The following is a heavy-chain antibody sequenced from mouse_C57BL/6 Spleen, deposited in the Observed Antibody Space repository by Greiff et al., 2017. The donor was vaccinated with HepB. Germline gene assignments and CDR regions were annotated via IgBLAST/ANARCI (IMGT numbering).Heavy chain of an antibody. J-gene: IGHJ3*01. CDR3: ARADGSSSWFAY. D-gene: IGHD1-1*01. V-gene: IGHV1-64*01. CDR2: IHPNSGGT. Sequence: QVQLQQPGAELVKPGASVKLSCKASGYTFTSYWMHWVKQRPGQGLEWIGMIHPNSGGTNYNEKFKSKATLTVDKSSSTAYMQLSSLTSEDSAVYYCARADGSSSWFAYWGQGTLVTVSA. CDR1: GYTFTSYW.